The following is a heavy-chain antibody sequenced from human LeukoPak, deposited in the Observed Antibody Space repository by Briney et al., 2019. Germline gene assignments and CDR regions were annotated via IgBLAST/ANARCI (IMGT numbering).Heavy chain of an antibody. Sequence: PSETLSLTCTVSGGSISSYYWSWIRQPPGKGLEWIGYIYYSGSTNYNPSLKSRVTISVDTSKNQFSLKLSSVTAADTAVYYCARRGSSWYYWFDPWGQGTLVTVSS. CDR2: IYYSGST. V-gene: IGHV4-59*08. J-gene: IGHJ5*02. CDR1: GGSISSYY. CDR3: ARRGSSWYYWFDP. D-gene: IGHD6-13*01.